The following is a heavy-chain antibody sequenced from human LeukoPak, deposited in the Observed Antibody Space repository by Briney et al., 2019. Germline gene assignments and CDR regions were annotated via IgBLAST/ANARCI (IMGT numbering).Heavy chain of an antibody. D-gene: IGHD5-12*01. J-gene: IGHJ5*02. CDR3: ARVTVATYRFDP. V-gene: IGHV1-2*02. Sequence: ASVKVSCKASGYTFTGYYMHWVRQAPGQGLEWMGWINPNSGGTNYAQKFQGRVTMTRDTPISTAYMELSRLRSDDTAVYYCARVTVATYRFDPWGQGTLVTVSS. CDR2: INPNSGGT. CDR1: GYTFTGYY.